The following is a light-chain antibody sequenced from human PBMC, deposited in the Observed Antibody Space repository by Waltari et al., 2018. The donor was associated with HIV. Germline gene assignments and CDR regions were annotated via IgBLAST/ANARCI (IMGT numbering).Light chain of an antibody. V-gene: IGLV1-40*01. CDR2: GNT. Sequence: SSSNIGAGYDVHWYQNLPGTAPKRLIYGNTNRPSGVPDRFSGSKSGTSASLAITGLQAEDEADYYCQSYDSSLSGVVFGGGTKLTVL. J-gene: IGLJ2*01. CDR1: SSNIGAGYD. CDR3: QSYDSSLSGVV.